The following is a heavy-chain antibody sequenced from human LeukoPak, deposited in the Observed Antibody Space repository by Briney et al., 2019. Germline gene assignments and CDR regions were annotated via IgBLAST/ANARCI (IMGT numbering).Heavy chain of an antibody. CDR2: ISSNGNTI. V-gene: IGHV3-11*01. CDR1: GFTFRNYY. Sequence: GGSLRLSCAASGFTFRNYYMIWIRQATGKGLEWLSYISSNGNTIYYADSVRGRFTVSRDNVKNSLFVEMNSLRAEDTAVYYCARDGYNYFDFWGQGTLATVSS. CDR3: ARDGYNYFDF. D-gene: IGHD5-24*01. J-gene: IGHJ4*02.